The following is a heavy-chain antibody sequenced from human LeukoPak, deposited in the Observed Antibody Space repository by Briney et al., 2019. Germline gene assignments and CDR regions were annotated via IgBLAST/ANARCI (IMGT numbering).Heavy chain of an antibody. J-gene: IGHJ4*02. Sequence: PGGSLRLSCADSGSNFEDYGMSWVRQAPGKGLEWVAVISYDGSNKYYADSVKGRFTISRDNSKNTLYLQMNSLRAEDTAVYYCARNYYGSGSYRFDYWGQGTLVTVSS. D-gene: IGHD3-10*01. V-gene: IGHV3-30*03. CDR1: GSNFEDYG. CDR3: ARNYYGSGSYRFDY. CDR2: ISYDGSNK.